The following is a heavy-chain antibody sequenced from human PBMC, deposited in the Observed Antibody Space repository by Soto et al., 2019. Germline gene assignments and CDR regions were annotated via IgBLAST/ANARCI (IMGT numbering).Heavy chain of an antibody. J-gene: IGHJ4*02. D-gene: IGHD4-17*01. CDR3: AHRPLPDYGDYVHFDY. CDR2: IYWDDDK. V-gene: IGHV2-5*02. Sequence: QITLKESGPTLVKPTQTLTLTCTFSGFSLSTSGVGVGWIRQPPGKALEWLALIYWDDDKPYSPSLKSRLTISKDTSKTQVVLTMTNMDPVDTATYYCAHRPLPDYGDYVHFDYWGQGTLVTVSS. CDR1: GFSLSTSGVG.